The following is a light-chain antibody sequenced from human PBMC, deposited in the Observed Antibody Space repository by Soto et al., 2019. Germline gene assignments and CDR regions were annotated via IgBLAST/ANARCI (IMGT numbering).Light chain of an antibody. CDR2: DAS. V-gene: IGKV1-5*01. CDR3: QQYKNYSPWT. CDR1: QSISNL. Sequence: DIQMTQSPSTLSASVGDRVTITCLASQSISNLLAWYQQKPVKAPNLLIYDASSLESGVPSRFSGSGSGTEFTLTISSLQPDDFATYYCQQYKNYSPWTFGQGTKVEIK. J-gene: IGKJ1*01.